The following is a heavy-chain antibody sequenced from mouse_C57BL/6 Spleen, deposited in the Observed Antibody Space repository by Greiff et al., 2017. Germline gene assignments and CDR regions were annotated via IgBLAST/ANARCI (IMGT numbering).Heavy chain of an antibody. D-gene: IGHD2-5*01. V-gene: IGHV1-61*01. Sequence: QVHVKQPGAELVRPGSSVKLSCKASGYTFTSYWMDWVKQRPGQGLEWIGNIYPSDSETHYNQKFKDKATLTVDKSSSTAYMQLSSLTSEDSSVYYCARGGYYSNPYYFDYWGQGTTLTVSS. CDR2: IYPSDSET. J-gene: IGHJ2*01. CDR1: GYTFTSYW. CDR3: ARGGYYSNPYYFDY.